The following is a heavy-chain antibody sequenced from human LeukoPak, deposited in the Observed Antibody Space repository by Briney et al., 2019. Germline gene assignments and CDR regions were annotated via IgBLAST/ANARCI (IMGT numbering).Heavy chain of an antibody. J-gene: IGHJ5*02. CDR1: GYTFTGYY. V-gene: IGHV1-2*02. CDR3: ARAITGTTFGFDP. CDR2: INPNSGVT. D-gene: IGHD1-7*01. Sequence: ASVKVSCKASGYTFTGYYMHWVRQAPGQGLEWMGWINPNSGVTNHAQKFQGRVTMTRDTSISTAYMELSRLRSDDTAVYYCARAITGTTFGFDPWGQGTLVTVSS.